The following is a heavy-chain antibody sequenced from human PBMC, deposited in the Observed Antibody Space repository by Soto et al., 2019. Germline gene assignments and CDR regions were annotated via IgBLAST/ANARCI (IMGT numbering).Heavy chain of an antibody. CDR1: GYTFTNYG. J-gene: IGHJ6*03. Sequence: ASVQVSCKASGYTFTNYGITWVRQAPGQGRVWRGWISAYNGDTHYTQRLKGRVTMTTDTSTNTAYLELRGLRSADPAVYYCAGVRQLVGHFYYYMDDWGKGTTVTVSS. V-gene: IGHV1-18*01. D-gene: IGHD6-6*01. CDR2: ISAYNGDT. CDR3: AGVRQLVGHFYYYMDD.